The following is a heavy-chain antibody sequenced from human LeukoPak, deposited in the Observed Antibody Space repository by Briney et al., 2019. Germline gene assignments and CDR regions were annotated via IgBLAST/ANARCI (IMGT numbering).Heavy chain of an antibody. Sequence: GGSLSLSCAASGFTFADYAVHWVRQAPGKGLEWVSGISWNSGSIGYADSVKGRFTISRDNAKNSLYLQMNSLRAEDMALYYCAKGGYYYDSSGFTYGALDIWGQGTMVTVSS. CDR1: GFTFADYA. CDR3: AKGGYYYDSSGFTYGALDI. V-gene: IGHV3-9*03. D-gene: IGHD3-22*01. J-gene: IGHJ3*02. CDR2: ISWNSGSI.